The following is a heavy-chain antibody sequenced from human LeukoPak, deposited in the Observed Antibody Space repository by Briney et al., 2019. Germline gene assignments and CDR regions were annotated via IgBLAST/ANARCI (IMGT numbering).Heavy chain of an antibody. V-gene: IGHV1-69*13. CDR3: ARGSGTYSPFDY. CDR2: IIPIFGTA. CDR1: GGTFNSYP. J-gene: IGHJ4*02. D-gene: IGHD1-26*01. Sequence: GASVKVSCKASGGTFNSYPISWVRQAPGQGLEWMGGIIPIFGTANYAQKFQGRVTITADESTSTAYMELSTLRSEDTAVYYCARGSGTYSPFDYWGQGTLVTVSS.